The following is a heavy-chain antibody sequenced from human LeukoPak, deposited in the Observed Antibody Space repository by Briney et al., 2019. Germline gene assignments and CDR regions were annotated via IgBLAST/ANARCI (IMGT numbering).Heavy chain of an antibody. Sequence: PGGAPEISCKGAGSNFTSYWIGGGRQVPGKGVEGMGIIYLSDSDTRYSPSFQGQVTISPDKSISTAYLQWSSLKASDTAMYYCARGIAARRSDAFDIWGQGTMVTVSS. V-gene: IGHV5-51*01. J-gene: IGHJ3*02. CDR3: ARGIAARRSDAFDI. CDR1: GSNFTSYW. CDR2: IYLSDSDT. D-gene: IGHD6-6*01.